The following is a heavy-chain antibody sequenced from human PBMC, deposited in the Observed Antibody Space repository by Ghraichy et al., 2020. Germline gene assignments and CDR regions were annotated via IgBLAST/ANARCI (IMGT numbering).Heavy chain of an antibody. CDR1: GGSISSYY. CDR3: ARQDVSNSDDAFDI. J-gene: IGHJ3*02. Sequence: SETLSLTCTVSGGSISSYYWGWIRQPPGKGLEWIGYIYDRGGTHNNPSLKNRVTISLDTSKNQFSLKLSSVTAADTAVYYCARQDVSNSDDAFDIWGQGTMVSVSA. CDR2: IYDRGGT. V-gene: IGHV4-59*08. D-gene: IGHD4-23*01.